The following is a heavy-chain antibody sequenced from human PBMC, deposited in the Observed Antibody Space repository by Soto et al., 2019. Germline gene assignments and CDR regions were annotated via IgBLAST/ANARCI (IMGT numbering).Heavy chain of an antibody. CDR3: AKDEVGATRH. V-gene: IGHV3-23*01. D-gene: IGHD1-26*01. CDR1: GFPFSDYA. J-gene: IGHJ4*02. Sequence: DVRLLDSGGGLVQPGGSLRLLCAASGFPFSDYAMSWVRQAPGKGLEWVSAIGGSGRDTYYADSVKDRFIISRDNSKNTVSLQMNSRRAEDTALYYCAKDEVGATRHWGQGTLVIVSS. CDR2: IGGSGRDT.